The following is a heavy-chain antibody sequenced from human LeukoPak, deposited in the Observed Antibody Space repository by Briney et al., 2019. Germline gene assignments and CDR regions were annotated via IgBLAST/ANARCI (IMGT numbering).Heavy chain of an antibody. J-gene: IGHJ4*02. V-gene: IGHV4-34*01. D-gene: IGHD5-18*01. Sequence: SETLSLTCAVYGGSSSGYYWSWIRQRPGKGLEWIGEINHSGSTNYNPSLKSRVTISVDTSKNQFSLKLSSVTAADTAVYYCARDGYSYGFDYWGQGTLVTVPS. CDR1: GGSSSGYY. CDR3: ARDGYSYGFDY. CDR2: INHSGST.